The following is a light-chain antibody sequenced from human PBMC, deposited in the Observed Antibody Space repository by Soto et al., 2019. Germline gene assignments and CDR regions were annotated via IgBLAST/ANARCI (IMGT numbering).Light chain of an antibody. J-gene: IGKJ1*01. CDR3: QQAYSFPWT. CDR1: KDISSS. CDR2: SAS. Sequence: RVTQSPSSVSASVGDRVTITCQTSKDISSSLAWYQQKPGKAPNLLIFSASALHRGVPPRFSGSGSWTAFTLTVSSRQPEEVAVSYCQQAYSFPWTFGRGTRVEIK. V-gene: IGKV1D-12*01.